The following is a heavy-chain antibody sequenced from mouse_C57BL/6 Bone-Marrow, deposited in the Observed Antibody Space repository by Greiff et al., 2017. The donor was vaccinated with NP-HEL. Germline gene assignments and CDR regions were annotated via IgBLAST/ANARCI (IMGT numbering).Heavy chain of an antibody. CDR3: AREGIGYYYGSSDY. J-gene: IGHJ2*01. Sequence: QVQLQQSGPELVKPGASVKISCKASGYAFSSSWMNWVKQRPGKGLEWIGRIYPGDGDTNYNGKFKGKATLTADKSSSTAYMQLSSLTSEDAAVDVCAREGIGYYYGSSDYWGQGTTLTVSA. CDR2: IYPGDGDT. D-gene: IGHD1-1*01. V-gene: IGHV1-82*01. CDR1: GYAFSSSW.